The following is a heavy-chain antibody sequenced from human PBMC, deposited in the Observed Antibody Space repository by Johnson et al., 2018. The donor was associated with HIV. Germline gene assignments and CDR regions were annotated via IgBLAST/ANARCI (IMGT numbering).Heavy chain of an antibody. V-gene: IGHV3-30*02. CDR1: GFTFSSYG. D-gene: IGHD1-26*01. Sequence: QEQLVESGGGVVQPGGSLRLSCAASGFTFSSYGLHWVRQAPGKGLEWVTFIRYDGSNKYYADSVKGRFTISRDNSKNTLYLQMNSLRVEDTAVYHCARGRRPWELHGFNAFDIWGQGTMVTVSS. CDR3: ARGRRPWELHGFNAFDI. CDR2: IRYDGSNK. J-gene: IGHJ3*02.